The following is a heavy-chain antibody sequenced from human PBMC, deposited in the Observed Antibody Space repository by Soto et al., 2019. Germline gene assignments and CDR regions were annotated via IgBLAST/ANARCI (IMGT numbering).Heavy chain of an antibody. J-gene: IGHJ6*02. CDR3: ARFVTMVRGVIFHHYYGMDV. CDR2: IYPGDSDT. D-gene: IGHD3-10*01. V-gene: IGHV5-51*01. CDR1: GYSFTSYW. Sequence: PGESLKISCKVSGYSFTSYWIGGVRQMPGKGLEWMGIIYPGDSDTRYSPSFQGQVTISADKSISTAYLQWSSLKASDTAMYYCARFVTMVRGVIFHHYYGMDVWGQGTTVTVSS.